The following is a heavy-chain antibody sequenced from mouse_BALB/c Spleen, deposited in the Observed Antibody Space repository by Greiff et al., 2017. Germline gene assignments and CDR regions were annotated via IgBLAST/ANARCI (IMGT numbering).Heavy chain of an antibody. CDR1: GYTFTDYA. CDR3: AREGDYRGSYYAMDY. V-gene: IGHV1S137*01. D-gene: IGHD1-1*02. CDR2: ISTYYGDA. Sequence: VKLQESGAELVRPGVSVKISCKGSGYTFTDYAMHWVKQSHAKSLEWIGVISTYYGDASYNQKFKGKATMTVDKSSSTAYMELARLTSEDSAIYYCAREGDYRGSYYAMDYWGQGTSVTVSS. J-gene: IGHJ4*01.